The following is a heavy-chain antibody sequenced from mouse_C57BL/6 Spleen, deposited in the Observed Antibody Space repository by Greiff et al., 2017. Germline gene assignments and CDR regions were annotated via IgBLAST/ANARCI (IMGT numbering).Heavy chain of an antibody. Sequence: VQLQQSGAELVRPGASVKLSCKASGYTFTSYWMHWVKQRPGQGLEWIGEIDPSDSYTNYNQKFKGKSTLTVDKSSSTAYMQLSSLTSEDSAVYYCARTGVATKYFDVWGTGTTVTVSS. CDR3: ARTGVATKYFDV. CDR1: GYTFTSYW. D-gene: IGHD1-1*02. V-gene: IGHV1-69*01. J-gene: IGHJ1*03. CDR2: IDPSDSYT.